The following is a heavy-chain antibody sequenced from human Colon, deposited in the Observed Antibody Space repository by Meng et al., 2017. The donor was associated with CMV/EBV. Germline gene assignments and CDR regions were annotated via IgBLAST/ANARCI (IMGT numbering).Heavy chain of an antibody. CDR3: AKGVNGGSHYHAFDM. D-gene: IGHD3-22*01. V-gene: IGHV3-23*01. Sequence: GGSLRLSCAASGFTVSSFVMGWVRQAPGKGLEWVSSLYYNGATYYADSVKGRFTISRDSSRNTVYLQLDSLRVEDTAVHYCAKGVNGGSHYHAFDMLGQGTMVTVSS. CDR1: GFTVSSFV. J-gene: IGHJ3*02. CDR2: LYYNGAT.